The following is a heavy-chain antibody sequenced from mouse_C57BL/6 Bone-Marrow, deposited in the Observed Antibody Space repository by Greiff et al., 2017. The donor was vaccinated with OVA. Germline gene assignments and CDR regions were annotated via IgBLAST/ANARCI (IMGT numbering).Heavy chain of an antibody. V-gene: IGHV14-4*01. CDR1: GFNIKDDY. D-gene: IGHD2-1*01. Sequence: EVQLQQSGAELVRPGASVKLSCTASGFNIKDDYMHWVKQRPEQGLEWIGWIAPENGDTESASKFQGTATITADPSTNTAYLQLSSLTSEATAVYYCTSYGNFDYWGQGTTLTVSA. CDR3: TSYGNFDY. J-gene: IGHJ2*01. CDR2: IAPENGDT.